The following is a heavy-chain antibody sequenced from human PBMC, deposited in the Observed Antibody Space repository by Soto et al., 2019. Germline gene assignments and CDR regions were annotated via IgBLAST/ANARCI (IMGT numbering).Heavy chain of an antibody. Sequence: SETLSLTCTVSGGSISSYYWSWIRQPPGKGLEWIGYIYYSGSTNYNPSLKSRVTISVDTSKNQFSLKLSSVTAADTAVYYCARGDTYYDSLNWFDPWGQGTLVTV. V-gene: IGHV4-59*01. CDR2: IYYSGST. CDR3: ARGDTYYDSLNWFDP. CDR1: GGSISSYY. J-gene: IGHJ5*02. D-gene: IGHD3-3*01.